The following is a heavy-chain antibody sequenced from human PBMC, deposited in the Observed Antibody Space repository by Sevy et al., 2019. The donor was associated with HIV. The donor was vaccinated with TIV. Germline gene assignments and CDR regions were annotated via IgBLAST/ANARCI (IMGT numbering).Heavy chain of an antibody. Sequence: GGSLRLSCAASGFTFSDYYMSWIRQAPGKGLEWVSYISSSGSTIYYADSVKGRFTISRDKAKNSLYLQMNSLRAEDTAVYYCARGEKIVVVPAAIVSYYYGMDVWGQGTTVTVSS. V-gene: IGHV3-11*01. CDR3: ARGEKIVVVPAAIVSYYYGMDV. J-gene: IGHJ6*02. D-gene: IGHD2-2*02. CDR1: GFTFSDYY. CDR2: ISSSGSTI.